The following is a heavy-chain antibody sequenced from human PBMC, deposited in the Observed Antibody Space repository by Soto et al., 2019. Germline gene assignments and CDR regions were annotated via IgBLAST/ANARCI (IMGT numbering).Heavy chain of an antibody. Sequence: QGHLVQSGAEVKKPGASVKVSCKASGYTFTRYGISWVRQAPGQWLEWMGWISGYNGDTNYAQNLQDRVTMTIDTSTNTAYMELRSLTSDDTAVYYCAKNGQPPYYYYGLDVWGQGTTVTVSS. CDR3: AKNGQPPYYYYGLDV. V-gene: IGHV1-18*01. D-gene: IGHD2-8*01. CDR1: GYTFTRYG. CDR2: ISGYNGDT. J-gene: IGHJ6*02.